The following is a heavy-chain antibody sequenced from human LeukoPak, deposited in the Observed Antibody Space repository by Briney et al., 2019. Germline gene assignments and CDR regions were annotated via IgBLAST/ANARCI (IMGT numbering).Heavy chain of an antibody. CDR3: ASPYYYGSGSYVDY. CDR2: ISYDGSNK. V-gene: IGHV3-30*04. Sequence: GGSLRLSCAASGFTFSSYAMHWVRQPPGKGLEWVAVISYDGSNKYYADSVKGRFTISRDNSKNTLYLQMNSLRAEDTAVYYCASPYYYGSGSYVDYWGQGTLVTVSS. J-gene: IGHJ4*02. CDR1: GFTFSSYA. D-gene: IGHD3-10*01.